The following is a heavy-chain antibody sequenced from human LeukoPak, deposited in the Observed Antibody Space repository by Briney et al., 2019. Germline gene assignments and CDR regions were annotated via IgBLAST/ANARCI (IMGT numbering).Heavy chain of an antibody. CDR1: VCTFTIYA. Sequence: GASVRVSCTASVCTFTIYAISWVRQAPGQGREWMGGIIPIFGTANYAQKFQGRVTITADESTSTAYMELSSLRSEDTAVYYCARGSGVITDYNWFDPWGQGTLVTVSS. D-gene: IGHD3-22*01. CDR3: ARGSGVITDYNWFDP. J-gene: IGHJ5*02. CDR2: IIPIFGTA. V-gene: IGHV1-69*13.